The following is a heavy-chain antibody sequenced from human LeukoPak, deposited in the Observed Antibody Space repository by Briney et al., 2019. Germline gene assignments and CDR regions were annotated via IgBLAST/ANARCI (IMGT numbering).Heavy chain of an antibody. Sequence: SETLSLTCTVSGGSISGNYWSWIRQPPGKGLEWIGYIYYTGSTNYNPSLKSRVIISVDTSKNQFSLKLSSATAADTAVYYCARLGGCSSISCYVHWFDPWGQGTLVTVSS. CDR1: GGSISGNY. V-gene: IGHV4-59*01. J-gene: IGHJ5*02. CDR3: ARLGGCSSISCYVHWFDP. D-gene: IGHD2-2*01. CDR2: IYYTGST.